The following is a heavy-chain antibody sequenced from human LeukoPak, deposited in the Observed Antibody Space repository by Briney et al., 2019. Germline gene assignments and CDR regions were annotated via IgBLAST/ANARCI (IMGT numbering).Heavy chain of an antibody. J-gene: IGHJ6*03. CDR3: ARDSSSYYYYYMDV. Sequence: GGSLRFSCAASGFTFSSYIMNWVRQAPGKGLEWVSYISSSSSTIYYADSVKGRFTISRDNAKNSLYLQMNSLRAEDTAVYYCARDSSSYYYYYMDVWGKGTTVTVSS. D-gene: IGHD2-2*01. CDR2: ISSSSSTI. V-gene: IGHV3-48*04. CDR1: GFTFSSYI.